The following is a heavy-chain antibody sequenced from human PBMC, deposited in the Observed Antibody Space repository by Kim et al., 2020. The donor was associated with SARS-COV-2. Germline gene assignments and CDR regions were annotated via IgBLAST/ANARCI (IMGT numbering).Heavy chain of an antibody. Sequence: GTSYYADSVQGRFSIARDNAENSVYLQMNSLRDEDTAVYYCATSIDWLAHYWGQGTLVTVSS. CDR3: ATSIDWLAHY. CDR2: GTS. J-gene: IGHJ4*02. D-gene: IGHD3-9*01. V-gene: IGHV3-48*02.